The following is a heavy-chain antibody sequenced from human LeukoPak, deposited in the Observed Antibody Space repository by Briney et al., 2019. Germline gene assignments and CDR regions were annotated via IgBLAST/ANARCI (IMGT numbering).Heavy chain of an antibody. J-gene: IGHJ4*02. CDR2: MNPNSGNT. Sequence: ASVKVSCKASGYTFTSYDINWVRQATGQGLEWMGWMNPNSGNTGYAQKFQGRVTMTRNTSISTAYMELSSLRSEDTAVYYCARVDSSGWHFDYWGQGTLVTVSS. D-gene: IGHD6-19*01. CDR1: GYTFTSYD. V-gene: IGHV1-8*01. CDR3: ARVDSSGWHFDY.